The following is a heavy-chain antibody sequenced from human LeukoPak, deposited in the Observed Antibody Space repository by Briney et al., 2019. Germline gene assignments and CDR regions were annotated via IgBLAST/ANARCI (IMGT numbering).Heavy chain of an antibody. CDR1: CGSISSSSYY. Sequence: SETLSLTRTLSCGSISSSSYYWGWIRHPSEKGLEWIGSIYYGGRTYYNPSLKSRVTISVDTSRNHFSLKLSSVTAADTAVYYCARVVAVAGISDYWGQGTLVTVSS. CDR3: ARVVAVAGISDY. J-gene: IGHJ4*02. CDR2: IYYGGRT. V-gene: IGHV4-39*02. D-gene: IGHD6-19*01.